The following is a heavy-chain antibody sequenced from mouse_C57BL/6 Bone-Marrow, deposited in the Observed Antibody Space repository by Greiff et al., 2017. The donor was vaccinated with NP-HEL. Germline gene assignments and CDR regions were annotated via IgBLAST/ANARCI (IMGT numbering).Heavy chain of an antibody. Sequence: VQLQQSGPELVKPGASVKISCKASGYAFSSSWMNWVKQRPGKGLEWIGRIYPGDGDTNYNGKFKGKATLTADKSSSTAYMQLSSLTSEDSAVYFCARYGYCDYWGQGTTLTVSS. J-gene: IGHJ2*01. CDR3: ARYGYCDY. V-gene: IGHV1-82*01. CDR1: GYAFSSSW. CDR2: IYPGDGDT. D-gene: IGHD2-2*01.